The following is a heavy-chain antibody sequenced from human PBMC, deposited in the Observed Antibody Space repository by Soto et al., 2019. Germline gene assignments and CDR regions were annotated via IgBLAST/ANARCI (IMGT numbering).Heavy chain of an antibody. CDR3: AKDGLRGSAYYGIDY. D-gene: IGHD3-22*01. J-gene: IGHJ4*02. V-gene: IGHV3-23*01. Sequence: EVQLLESGGGLVQPGGSLRLSCAASGFTFSTYAMSWVRQAPEKGLEWVSGISASGSGTYYADSVKGRFTISRDDSKNTLYLQMNSLRAEDTAVYFCAKDGLRGSAYYGIDYWGQGTLVTVSS. CDR2: ISASGSGT. CDR1: GFTFSTYA.